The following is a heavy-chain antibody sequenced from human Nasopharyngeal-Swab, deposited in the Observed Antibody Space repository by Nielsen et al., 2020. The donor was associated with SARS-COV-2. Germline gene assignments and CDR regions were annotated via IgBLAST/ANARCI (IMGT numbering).Heavy chain of an antibody. Sequence: SETLSLTCAVYGGSFSGYYWSWTRQPPGKGLEWIGEINHSGSTNYNPSLKSRVTISVDTSKNQFSLKLSSVTAADTAVYYCARGARGYCSSTSCRYYFDYWGQGTLVTVSS. D-gene: IGHD2-2*01. CDR1: GGSFSGYY. J-gene: IGHJ4*02. V-gene: IGHV4-34*01. CDR3: ARGARGYCSSTSCRYYFDY. CDR2: INHSGST.